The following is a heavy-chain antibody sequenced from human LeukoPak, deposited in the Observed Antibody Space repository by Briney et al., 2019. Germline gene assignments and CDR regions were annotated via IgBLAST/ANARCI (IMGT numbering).Heavy chain of an antibody. V-gene: IGHV3-48*01. CDR1: GFTFSSYS. Sequence: GGSLRLSCAASGFTFSSYSMNWVRQAPGKGLEWVSYISGSSSTIYYADSVKGRFTISRDNAKNSLYLQMNSLRAEDTAVYYCARDCEWCGSGSYPTLLFRYYGMDVWGQGTTVTVSS. J-gene: IGHJ6*02. CDR3: ARDCEWCGSGSYPTLLFRYYGMDV. CDR2: ISGSSSTI. D-gene: IGHD3-10*01.